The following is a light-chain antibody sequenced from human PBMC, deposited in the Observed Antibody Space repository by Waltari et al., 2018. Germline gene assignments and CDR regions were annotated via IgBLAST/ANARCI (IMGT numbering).Light chain of an antibody. CDR1: QRISYY. Sequence: DIQMTQSPSSLSASVGDRVTITCRASQRISYYLNWYQQKPGNAPKLLIYAASTLQSGVPSRFSGSRSGTDFTHAISSLQPEDFATYYCQQSYTTPWTFGQGTKVEIK. CDR3: QQSYTTPWT. CDR2: AAS. J-gene: IGKJ1*01. V-gene: IGKV1-39*01.